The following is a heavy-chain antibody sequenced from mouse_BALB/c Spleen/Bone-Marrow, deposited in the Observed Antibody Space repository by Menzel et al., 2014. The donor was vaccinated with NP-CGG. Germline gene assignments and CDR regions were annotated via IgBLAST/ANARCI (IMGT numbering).Heavy chain of an antibody. D-gene: IGHD1-1*01. CDR3: ARYYYGTRYYFDY. CDR1: GFNIKDTY. V-gene: IGHV14-3*02. Sequence: VQLQQSGAELVKPGVSVKLSCTASGFNIKDTYMHWVKQRPEQGLEWIGRIDPANGNTKYDPKFQGKATITADTSSNTAYLQLNSLTSEDTAVYYCARYYYGTRYYFDYWGQGTTLTVSS. J-gene: IGHJ2*01. CDR2: IDPANGNT.